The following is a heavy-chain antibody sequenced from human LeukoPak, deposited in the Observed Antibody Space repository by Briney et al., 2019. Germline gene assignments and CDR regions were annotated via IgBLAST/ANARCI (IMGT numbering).Heavy chain of an antibody. CDR2: ISHDGSNK. D-gene: IGHD4-17*01. Sequence: PGRSLRLTCAACGFTFISYGLHWVRQAPGKGLEWVTVISHDGSNKDYADSVKGRFTISRDNSNKKLYLQMNSLGAEDTAVYYCARDTPGLDRGDYGGIDYSGPGTPFTVSS. CDR3: ARDTPGLDRGDYGGIDY. CDR1: GFTFISYG. J-gene: IGHJ4*01. V-gene: IGHV3-30*03.